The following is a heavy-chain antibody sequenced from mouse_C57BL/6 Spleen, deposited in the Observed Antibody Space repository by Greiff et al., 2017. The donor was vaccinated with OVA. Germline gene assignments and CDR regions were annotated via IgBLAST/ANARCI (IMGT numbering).Heavy chain of an antibody. CDR2: INPNNGGT. V-gene: IGHV1-26*01. CDR1: GYTFTDYY. J-gene: IGHJ4*01. Sequence: VQLQQSGPELVKPGASVKISCKASGYTFTDYYMNWVKQSHGKSLEWIGDINPNNGGTSYNQKFKGKATLTVDKSSSTAYMVLRSLTSEDAAVYYCARSTVYDAMDYWGQGTSVTVSS. D-gene: IGHD2-3*01. CDR3: ARSTVYDAMDY.